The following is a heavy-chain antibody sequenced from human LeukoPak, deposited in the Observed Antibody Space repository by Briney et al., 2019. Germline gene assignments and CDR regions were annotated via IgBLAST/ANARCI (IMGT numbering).Heavy chain of an antibody. J-gene: IGHJ4*02. Sequence: TGGSLRLSCAASGFTFSSYGMHWVRQAPGKGLEWVSTISGSGDSTDYADSVKGRFTISRDNSKNTLFLQMNSLRVEDTAVYYCAKSPGVGLTARFDYWGQGTLVTVSS. CDR2: ISGSGDST. V-gene: IGHV3-23*01. CDR1: GFTFSSYG. CDR3: AKSPGVGLTARFDY. D-gene: IGHD1-26*01.